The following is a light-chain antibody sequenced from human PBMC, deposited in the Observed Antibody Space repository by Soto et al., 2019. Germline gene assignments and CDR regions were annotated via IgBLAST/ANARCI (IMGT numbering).Light chain of an antibody. CDR2: DAS. Sequence: DIQLTQSPFSLSASVGDGVTLTCQASQDISNYLNWYQQKPGRAPKLLIYDASNLEIGVPSRFSGSGSGTEFTLTISSLQPDDFATYYCQHYNSYSEAFGQGTKVDIK. CDR3: QHYNSYSEA. CDR1: QDISNY. V-gene: IGKV1-33*01. J-gene: IGKJ1*01.